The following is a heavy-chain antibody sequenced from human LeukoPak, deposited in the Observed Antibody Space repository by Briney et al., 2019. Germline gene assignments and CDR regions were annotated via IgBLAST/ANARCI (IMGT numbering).Heavy chain of an antibody. Sequence: NPGGSLRLSCAASGFSFSSYSMKWVRQAPGKGLEWVSSISSSSSYIYYADSVKGRFTISRDNAKKSLFLDMNSLRAEDTAVYYCASENKRGYSYGSPTDAFDIWGQGTMVTVSS. J-gene: IGHJ3*02. CDR3: ASENKRGYSYGSPTDAFDI. V-gene: IGHV3-21*01. CDR2: ISSSSSYI. D-gene: IGHD5-18*01. CDR1: GFSFSSYS.